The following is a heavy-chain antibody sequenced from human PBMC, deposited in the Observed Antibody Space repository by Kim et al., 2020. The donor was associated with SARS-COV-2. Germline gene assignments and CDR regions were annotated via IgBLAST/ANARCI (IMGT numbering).Heavy chain of an antibody. V-gene: IGHV3-15*01. J-gene: IGHJ1*01. D-gene: IGHD3-9*01. CDR3: TAAREGYYDILTVYFFVAEYFRH. CDR1: GFTFNHAW. Sequence: GGSLRLSCAASGFTFNHAWMSWVRQAPGKGLEWVGRIKSKTDGGTTDYAAPVKGRFTISRDDSKNTLYLQMNSLKTEDTAVYYCTAAREGYYDILTVYFFVAEYFRHWGQGTLVTVSS. CDR2: IKSKTDGGTT.